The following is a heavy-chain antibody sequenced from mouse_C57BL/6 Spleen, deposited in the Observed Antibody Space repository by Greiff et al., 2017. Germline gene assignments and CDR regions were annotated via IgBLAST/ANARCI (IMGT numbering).Heavy chain of an antibody. CDR2: IDPENGDT. V-gene: IGHV14-4*01. Sequence: VQLKEPGAELVRPGASVKLSCTASGFNIKDDYMHWVKQRPEQGLEWIGWIDPENGDTEYASKFQGKATITADTSSNTAYLQLSSLTSEDTAVYYCTTSPGIDYWGQGTTLTVSA. D-gene: IGHD4-1*01. CDR3: TTSPGIDY. J-gene: IGHJ2*01. CDR1: GFNIKDDY.